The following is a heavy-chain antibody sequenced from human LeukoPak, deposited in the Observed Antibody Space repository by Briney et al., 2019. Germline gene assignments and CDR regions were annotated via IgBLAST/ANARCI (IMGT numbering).Heavy chain of an antibody. Sequence: GESLKISCKGSGYSFTSYWIGWVRQIPGKGLGWMGIIYPGDSDTRNSPSFQGQVTISPDKSISTAYLQWSSLKASDTAMYYCARNLVAGGGYYYGMDVWGQGTTVTVSS. D-gene: IGHD6-6*01. CDR1: GYSFTSYW. CDR3: ARNLVAGGGYYYGMDV. CDR2: IYPGDSDT. J-gene: IGHJ6*02. V-gene: IGHV5-51*01.